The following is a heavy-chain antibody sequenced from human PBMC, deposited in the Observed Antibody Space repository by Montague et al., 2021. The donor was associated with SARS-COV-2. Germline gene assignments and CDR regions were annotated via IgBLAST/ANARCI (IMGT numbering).Heavy chain of an antibody. CDR1: GFLLSPSGMC. D-gene: IGHD5-18*01. CDR3: AQAYVDTAMADRFDP. J-gene: IGHJ5*02. V-gene: IGHV2-70*01. CDR2: IDWDDDK. Sequence: VKPTQTLTLTCTFSGFLLSPSGMCVSWIRQPPGKALEWLALIDWDDDKYYSTSLKTRLTISEDTSKNQVVLTMTNMDPVDTATHYCAQAYVDTAMADRFDPWGQGTLVTVSS.